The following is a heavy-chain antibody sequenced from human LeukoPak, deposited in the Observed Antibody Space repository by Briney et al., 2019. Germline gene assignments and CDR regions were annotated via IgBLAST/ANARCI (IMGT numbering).Heavy chain of an antibody. V-gene: IGHV1-18*01. CDR1: GYTFTSYG. D-gene: IGHD5-18*01. CDR3: ARVEDGYIYGRPFDY. J-gene: IGHJ4*02. Sequence: ASVKVSCKASGYTFTSYGISWVRQAPGQGLEWMGWISAYNGNTNYAQKLQGRVTMTTDTSTSTAYMELRSLRSDDTAVYYCARVEDGYIYGRPFDYWGQGTLVTVSS. CDR2: ISAYNGNT.